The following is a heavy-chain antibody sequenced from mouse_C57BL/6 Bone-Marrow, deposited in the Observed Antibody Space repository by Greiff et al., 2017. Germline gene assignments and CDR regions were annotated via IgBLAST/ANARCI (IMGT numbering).Heavy chain of an antibody. D-gene: IGHD2-4*01. Sequence: QVQLQQPGAELVKPGASVKMSCKASGYTFTSYWITWVKQRPGQGLEWIGEIYPGSGSTNYNEKFKGKATLTVDTSSSTAYMQLSSLTSEDSAVYYCARDDYVDWYFDVWGTGTTVTVSS. CDR3: ARDDYVDWYFDV. J-gene: IGHJ1*03. V-gene: IGHV1-55*01. CDR1: GYTFTSYW. CDR2: IYPGSGST.